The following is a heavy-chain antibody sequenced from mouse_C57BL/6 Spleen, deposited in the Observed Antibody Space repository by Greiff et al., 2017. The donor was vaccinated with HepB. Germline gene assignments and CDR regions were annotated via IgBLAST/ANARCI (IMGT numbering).Heavy chain of an antibody. CDR1: GFTFSSYA. Sequence: EVQGVESGGGLVKPGGSLKLSCAASGFTFSSYAMSWVRQTPEKRLEWVATISDGGSYTYYPDNVKGRFTISRDNAKNNLYLQMSHLKSEDTAMYYCARDNYGSRYFGVWGTGTTVTVSS. V-gene: IGHV5-4*01. CDR2: ISDGGSYT. CDR3: ARDNYGSRYFGV. J-gene: IGHJ1*03. D-gene: IGHD1-1*01.